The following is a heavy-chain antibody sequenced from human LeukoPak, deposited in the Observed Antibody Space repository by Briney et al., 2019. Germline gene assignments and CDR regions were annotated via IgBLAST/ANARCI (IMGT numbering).Heavy chain of an antibody. J-gene: IGHJ4*02. Sequence: SETLSLTCTVSGGSISSYYWSWIRQPPGKGLEWIGYIYYSGSTNYNLSLKSRVTISVDTSKNQFSLKLSSVTAADTAVYYCASIRSSWYPNFDYWGQGFLVTVSS. V-gene: IGHV4-59*12. CDR2: IYYSGST. D-gene: IGHD6-13*01. CDR3: ASIRSSWYPNFDY. CDR1: GGSISSYY.